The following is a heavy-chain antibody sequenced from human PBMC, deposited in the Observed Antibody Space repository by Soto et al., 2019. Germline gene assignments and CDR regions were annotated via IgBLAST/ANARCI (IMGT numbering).Heavy chain of an antibody. Sequence: QVQLVESGGGVVQPGRSLRLSCEASGFTFSSYAMHWVRQAPGKGLEWVAVISYDGSNKYYADSVKGRFTISRDNSKNTLYLQMNSLRAEDTAVYYCARDDSSGPLVAFDIWGQGTMVTVSS. CDR3: ARDDSSGPLVAFDI. CDR1: GFTFSSYA. V-gene: IGHV3-30-3*01. J-gene: IGHJ3*02. CDR2: ISYDGSNK. D-gene: IGHD3-22*01.